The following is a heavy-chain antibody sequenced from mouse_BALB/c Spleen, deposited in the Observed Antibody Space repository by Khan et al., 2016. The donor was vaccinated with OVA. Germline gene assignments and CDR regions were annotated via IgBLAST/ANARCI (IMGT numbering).Heavy chain of an antibody. CDR2: VSTGGGYT. D-gene: IGHD1-1*01. CDR3: ARLAYYYDSEGFAY. Sequence: EVELVESGGDLVKPGGSLKLSCAASGFTFSTYGMSWVRQTPDKRLEWVATVSTGGGYTYYPDSVKGRFTISRDNAKNTLYLQMGSLKSEDTAMFYCARLAYYYDSEGFAYWGQGTLVTVSA. V-gene: IGHV5-6*01. CDR1: GFTFSTYG. J-gene: IGHJ3*01.